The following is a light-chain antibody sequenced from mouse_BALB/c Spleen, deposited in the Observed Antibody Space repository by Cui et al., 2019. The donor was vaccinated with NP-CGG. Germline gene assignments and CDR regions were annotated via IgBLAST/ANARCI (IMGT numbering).Light chain of an antibody. V-gene: IGLV1*01. CDR2: GTN. CDR3: ALWFSNHWV. Sequence: QAVVTQESAPTTLPGETVTFNGRSSTGAVTTSNYANWVQEKPDHLFTGLIGGTNNRAPGVPARFSGSLIGDKAALTITGAQTEDEAIYFCALWFSNHWVFGGGTKLTVL. J-gene: IGLJ1*01. CDR1: TGAVTTSNY.